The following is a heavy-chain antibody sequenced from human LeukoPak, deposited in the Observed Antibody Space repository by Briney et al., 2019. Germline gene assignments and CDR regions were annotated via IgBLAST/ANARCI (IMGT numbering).Heavy chain of an antibody. V-gene: IGHV4-39*01. Sequence: SETLSLTCTVSGGSISSSSYYWGWIRQPPGKGLEWIGSIYYSGSTYYNPSLKSRVTISVDTSKNQFSLKLSSVTAADTAVYYCARLVPRYCSSTSCWGPGYEDYWGQGTLVTVSS. CDR3: ARLVPRYCSSTSCWGPGYEDY. CDR2: IYYSGST. J-gene: IGHJ4*02. D-gene: IGHD2-2*01. CDR1: GGSISSSSYY.